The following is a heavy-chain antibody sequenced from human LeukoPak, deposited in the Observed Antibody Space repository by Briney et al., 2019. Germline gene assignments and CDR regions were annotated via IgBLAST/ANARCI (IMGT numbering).Heavy chain of an antibody. J-gene: IGHJ4*02. CDR2: ITRSGADT. CDR3: AKKGQADDYGKPD. D-gene: IGHD4-17*01. CDR1: GFTFSGYG. Sequence: GALRLSCAASGFTFSGYGMSWVRQAPGKGLEWVSAITRSGADTYYADSVKGRFTISRDNSKNTLYLQMKSLRAEDTAIYYCAKKGQADDYGKPDWGQGTLVTVSS. V-gene: IGHV3-23*01.